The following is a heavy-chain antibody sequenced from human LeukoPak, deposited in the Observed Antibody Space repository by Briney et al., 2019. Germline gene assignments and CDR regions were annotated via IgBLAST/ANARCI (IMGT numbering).Heavy chain of an antibody. D-gene: IGHD3-10*01. CDR1: GGSISSSSYY. J-gene: IGHJ4*02. Sequence: PSETLSLTCTVSGGSISSSSYYWGWIRQPPGKGLEWIGSIYYSGSTYYNPSLKSRVTISVDTSKNQFSLKLSSVTAADTAVYYCARHCDALLWFGESPLDYWGQGTLVTVSS. V-gene: IGHV4-39*01. CDR3: ARHCDALLWFGESPLDY. CDR2: IYYSGST.